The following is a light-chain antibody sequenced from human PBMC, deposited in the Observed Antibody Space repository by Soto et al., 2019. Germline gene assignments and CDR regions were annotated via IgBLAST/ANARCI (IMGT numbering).Light chain of an antibody. CDR2: GGS. V-gene: IGKV3-20*01. Sequence: EVVLTQSPGALSLSPGEGVTLSCRASQNIRGNELAWYRQKRGQAPRLLMYGGSTRADGIPDRFSGRGTGTNFTLTIIRLEPEDSSVYYCHDYRTSHPWTFGQGTKLEIK. CDR1: QNIRGNE. CDR3: HDYRTSHPWT. J-gene: IGKJ1*01.